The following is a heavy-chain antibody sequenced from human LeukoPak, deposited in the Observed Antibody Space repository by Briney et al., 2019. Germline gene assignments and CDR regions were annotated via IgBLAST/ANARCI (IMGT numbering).Heavy chain of an antibody. V-gene: IGHV3-7*05. CDR3: ARARWAVAGDYYFDY. CDR1: GFTFSSYW. Sequence: GGSLRLSCAASGFTFSSYWMSWVRQAPGKGLEWMANIKQDESEKYYVDSVKGRFTISRDNAKNSLYLQMNSLRAEDTAVYYCARARWAVAGDYYFDYWGQGTLVTVSS. CDR2: IKQDESEK. D-gene: IGHD6-13*01. J-gene: IGHJ4*02.